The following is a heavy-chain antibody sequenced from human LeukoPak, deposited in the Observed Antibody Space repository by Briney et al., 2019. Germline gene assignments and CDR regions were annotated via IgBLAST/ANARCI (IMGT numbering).Heavy chain of an antibody. J-gene: IGHJ4*02. CDR2: ISGSGGST. CDR3: AKDQFGMITFGGVIDY. CDR1: GFTFSSYA. D-gene: IGHD3-16*02. Sequence: GGSLRLSCAASGFTFSSYAMSWVRQAPGKGPEWVSAISGSGGSTYYADSVKGRFTISRDNSKNTLYLQMNSLRAEDTAVYYCAKDQFGMITFGGVIDYWGQGTLVTVSS. V-gene: IGHV3-23*01.